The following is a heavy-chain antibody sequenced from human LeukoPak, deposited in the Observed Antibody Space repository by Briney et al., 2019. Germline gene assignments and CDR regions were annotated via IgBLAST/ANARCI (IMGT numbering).Heavy chain of an antibody. D-gene: IGHD1-26*01. J-gene: IGHJ6*03. CDR3: ARGFSGSFYYYYYMDV. CDR1: GYSIGSGYY. V-gene: IGHV4-38-2*02. Sequence: PSETLSLTCTVSGYSIGSGYYWGWIRQPPGKGLEWIGVINHSGSTDYNPSLKSRVTISVDTSKNQFSLKLSSVTAADTAVYYCARGFSGSFYYYYYMDVWGKGTTVTVSS. CDR2: INHSGST.